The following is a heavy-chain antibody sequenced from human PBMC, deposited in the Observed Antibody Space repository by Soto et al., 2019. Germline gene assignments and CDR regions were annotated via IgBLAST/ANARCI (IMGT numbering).Heavy chain of an antibody. CDR2: ISGSGGSK. D-gene: IGHD6-13*01. CDR1: GFTFSSYA. CDR3: AKDPGYSSSRGAFWFDP. Sequence: PGGSLRLSCAASGFTFSSYAMSWVRQAPGKGLEWVSAISGSGGSKYYADSVKGRFTISRDNSKNTLYLQMNSLRAEDTAVYYCAKDPGYSSSRGAFWFDPWGQGTLVTVSS. J-gene: IGHJ5*02. V-gene: IGHV3-23*01.